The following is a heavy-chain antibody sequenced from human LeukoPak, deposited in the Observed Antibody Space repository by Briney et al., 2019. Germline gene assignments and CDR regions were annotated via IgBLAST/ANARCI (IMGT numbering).Heavy chain of an antibody. Sequence: TSETLSLTCAVSGGSISSSSWWTWVRQPPGKGLEWIGDVSHSGSTNYNPSLKSRVTLSVDTSKNQFSLRLTSVTAADTAVYYCARQTGSGLFILPGGQGTLVTVSS. CDR2: VSHSGST. V-gene: IGHV4-4*02. CDR3: ARQTGSGLFILP. D-gene: IGHD3/OR15-3a*01. CDR1: GGSISSSSW. J-gene: IGHJ4*02.